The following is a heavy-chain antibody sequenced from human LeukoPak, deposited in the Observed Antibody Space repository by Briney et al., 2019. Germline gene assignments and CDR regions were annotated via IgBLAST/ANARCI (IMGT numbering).Heavy chain of an antibody. J-gene: IGHJ3*02. CDR3: ARHAGGYYYDRSGYYSAFDI. CDR1: GYSISSGYY. V-gene: IGHV4-38-2*01. CDR2: IYHSGST. D-gene: IGHD3-22*01. Sequence: SETLSLTCAVSGYSISSGYYWGWIRQPPGKGLEWIGNIYHSGSTYYNPSLKSRVTISVDTSKNLFSLKLSSVTAADTAVYSCARHAGGYYYDRSGYYSAFDILGQGTMVTVSS.